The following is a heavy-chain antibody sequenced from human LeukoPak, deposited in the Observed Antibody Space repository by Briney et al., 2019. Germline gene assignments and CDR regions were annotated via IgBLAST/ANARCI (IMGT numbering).Heavy chain of an antibody. CDR3: ARGYCSGGSCWYFDY. J-gene: IGHJ4*02. D-gene: IGHD2-15*01. CDR1: GFTFDDYG. V-gene: IGHV3-20*04. Sequence: PGGSLRLXCAASGFTFDDYGMSWVRQAPGKGLEWVSGINWNGGSTGYADSVKGRFTIYRDKAKKSLYLQMKSLRAEDTALYYCARGYCSGGSCWYFDYWGQGTLVTVSS. CDR2: INWNGGST.